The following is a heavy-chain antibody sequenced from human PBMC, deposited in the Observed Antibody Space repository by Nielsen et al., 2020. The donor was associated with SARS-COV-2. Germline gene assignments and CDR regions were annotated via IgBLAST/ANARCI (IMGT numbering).Heavy chain of an antibody. CDR1: GGSISSGGYY. CDR2: IYYSGST. CDR3: AGDYWGSGSYYYYYGMDV. D-gene: IGHD5-12*01. V-gene: IGHV4-61*08. J-gene: IGHJ6*02. Sequence: SETLSLTCTVSGGSISSGGYYWSWIRQLPGKGLEWIGYIYYSGSTNYNPSLKSRVTISVDTSKNQFSLKLSSVIAADTAVYYCAGDYWGSGSYYYYYGMDVWGQGTTVTVSS.